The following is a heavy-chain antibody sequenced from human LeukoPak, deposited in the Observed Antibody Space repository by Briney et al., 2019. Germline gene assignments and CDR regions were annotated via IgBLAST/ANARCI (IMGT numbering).Heavy chain of an antibody. CDR2: INPNNGGT. CDR1: GYTFTGHY. J-gene: IGHJ6*03. V-gene: IGHV1-2*02. D-gene: IGHD2/OR15-2a*01. CDR3: ARAKDTTEVGADV. Sequence: ASVKVSCKASGYTFTGHYMHWVRQAPGQGPEWMGWINPNNGGTNYGQKFQGRVTMTRDTSISTASMELTRLRSDDTAVYYCARAKDTTEVGADVWGKGTTVTVS.